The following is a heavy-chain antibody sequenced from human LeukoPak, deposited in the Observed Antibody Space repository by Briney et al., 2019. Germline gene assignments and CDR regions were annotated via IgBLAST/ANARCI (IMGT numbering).Heavy chain of an antibody. CDR2: IYSGGST. CDR3: ARGERENDYVWGSYRLDY. J-gene: IGHJ4*02. Sequence: PGGSLRLSCAASGFTFSSYAMSWVRQAPGKGLEWVSVIYSGGSTYYADSVKGRFTISRDNSKNTLYLQMNSLRAEDTAVYYCARGERENDYVWGSYRLDYWGQGTLVTVSS. V-gene: IGHV3-66*01. D-gene: IGHD3-16*02. CDR1: GFTFSSYA.